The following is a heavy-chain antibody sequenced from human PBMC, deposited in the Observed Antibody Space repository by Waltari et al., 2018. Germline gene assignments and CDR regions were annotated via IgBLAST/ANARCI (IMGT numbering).Heavy chain of an antibody. CDR1: GGSISGYY. CDR3: ARAWNPSAASDY. V-gene: IGHV4-59*12. D-gene: IGHD1-1*01. J-gene: IGHJ4*02. CDR2: IYGNSAGT. Sequence: QVKLQQWGEGLVKPSETLSLTCAVYGGSISGYYYWSWIRQPPGKGLEWIGYIYGNSAGTNSNPSLKNRVTISKDTSKNQFSLKLSSVTAADTAVYYCARAWNPSAASDYWGQGVLVTVSS.